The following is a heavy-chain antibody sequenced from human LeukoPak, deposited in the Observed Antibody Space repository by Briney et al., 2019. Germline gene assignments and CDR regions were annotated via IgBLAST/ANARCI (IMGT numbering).Heavy chain of an antibody. Sequence: SETLSLTCNVSGGSISSYYWSWIRQPAGKGLEWIGLIYTSGGTNYNPSLKNRVTMSVDTSKNHFSLKLSSVTAADTAVYYCARDGHRYFDYWGQGTLVTVSS. J-gene: IGHJ4*02. V-gene: IGHV4-4*07. CDR1: GGSISSYY. CDR2: IYTSGGT. D-gene: IGHD2-21*01. CDR3: ARDGHRYFDY.